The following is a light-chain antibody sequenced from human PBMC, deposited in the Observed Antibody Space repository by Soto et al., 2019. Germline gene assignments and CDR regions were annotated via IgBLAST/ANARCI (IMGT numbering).Light chain of an antibody. J-gene: IGLJ3*02. V-gene: IGLV2-8*01. CDR3: TSYAGSNNLV. CDR2: EVS. CDR1: SSDVGAFNY. Sequence: QSVLTQPPSASGSPGQSVTISCAGTSSDVGAFNYVSWYQQLPGKAPKLMIYEVSKRPSGVPDRFSGSKSGNTASLTVSGLQAEDEADYYCTSYAGSNNLVFAGGTKLTVL.